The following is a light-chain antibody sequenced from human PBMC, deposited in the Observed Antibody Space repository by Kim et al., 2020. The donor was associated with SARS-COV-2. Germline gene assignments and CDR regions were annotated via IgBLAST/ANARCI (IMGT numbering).Light chain of an antibody. V-gene: IGKV1-5*01. CDR3: QHRQT. Sequence: STMSAAVGDRVTLSGRASQSVSRWLAWYQQKPGKAPKLLIYDGSNLQSGVPSRFSGSGSGTEFTLTICSLQPDDFAIYYCQHRQTFGQGTKVDIK. J-gene: IGKJ1*01. CDR1: QSVSRW. CDR2: DGS.